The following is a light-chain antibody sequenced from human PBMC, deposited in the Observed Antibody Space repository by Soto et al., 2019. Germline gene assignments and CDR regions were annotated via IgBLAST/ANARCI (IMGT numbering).Light chain of an antibody. V-gene: IGLV2-8*01. J-gene: IGLJ1*01. CDR1: SSDVGAYNY. CDR3: GSDAGSGTYV. CDR2: EVT. Sequence: QSALTQPPSASGSPGQSVTISCTGSSSDVGAYNYVSWYQQHPGKAPKLIIYEVTKRPSGVSDRFSGSKSGNTASLTVSGLQADDEADYFCGSDAGSGTYVFGAGTKLTVL.